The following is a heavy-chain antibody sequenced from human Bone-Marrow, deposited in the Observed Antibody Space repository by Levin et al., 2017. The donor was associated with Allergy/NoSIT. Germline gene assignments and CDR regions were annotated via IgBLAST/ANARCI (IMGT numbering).Heavy chain of an antibody. V-gene: IGHV4-30-4*01. J-gene: IGHJ5*02. CDR3: ARDKVVGFCSGGRCYDRAGWFDP. CDR1: GGSIRAGGYY. CDR2: IYYTGST. Sequence: SETLSLTCSVSGGSIRAGGYYWSWIRQLPGKGLEWIGYIYYTGSTAYNPSLNSRVSISIDTSKNQFSLTLSSVSTADTAVYYCARDKVVGFCSGGRCYDRAGWFDPWGQGILVTVSS. D-gene: IGHD2-15*01.